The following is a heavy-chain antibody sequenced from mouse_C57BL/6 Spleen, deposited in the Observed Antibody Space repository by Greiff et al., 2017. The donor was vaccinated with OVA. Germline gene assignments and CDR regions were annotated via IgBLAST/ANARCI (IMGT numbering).Heavy chain of an antibody. CDR2: IRNKANGYTT. CDR3: ASLSRGSDWFAY. CDR1: GFTFTDYY. V-gene: IGHV7-3*01. Sequence: EVHLVESGGGLVQPGGSLSLSCAASGFTFTDYYMSWVRQPPGKALEWLGFIRNKANGYTTEYSASVKGRFTISRDNSQSILYLQMNALRAEDSATYYCASLSRGSDWFAYRGEETLVTVSA. J-gene: IGHJ3*01.